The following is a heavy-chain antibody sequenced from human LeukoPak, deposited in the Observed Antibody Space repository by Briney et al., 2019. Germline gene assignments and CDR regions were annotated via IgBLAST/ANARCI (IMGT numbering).Heavy chain of an antibody. CDR2: INWNGGST. J-gene: IGHJ4*02. D-gene: IGHD3-22*01. CDR1: GFTLDDYE. V-gene: IGHV3-20*04. Sequence: GWSLRLSCAASGFTLDDYEMSWVRQAPGKGLEWVSGINWNGGSTGYADSVKGRFTISRDNSKNTLYLQMNSLRAEDTAVYYCAKEGYYDSSGYYHPLDYWGQGTLVTVSS. CDR3: AKEGYYDSSGYYHPLDY.